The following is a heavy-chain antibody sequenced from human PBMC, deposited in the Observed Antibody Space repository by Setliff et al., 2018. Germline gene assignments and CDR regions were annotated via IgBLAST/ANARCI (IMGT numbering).Heavy chain of an antibody. Sequence: SETLSLTCAVSGGSISDNNWWSWVRQPPGKGLEWIGEINHSGSTNYNPSLKSRVTISVDTSKNQFSLKLSSVTAADTAVYYCARGPKSGSYNDAFDIWGQGTMVTVSS. D-gene: IGHD1-26*01. CDR3: ARGPKSGSYNDAFDI. J-gene: IGHJ3*02. CDR2: INHSGST. CDR1: GGSISDNNW. V-gene: IGHV4-4*02.